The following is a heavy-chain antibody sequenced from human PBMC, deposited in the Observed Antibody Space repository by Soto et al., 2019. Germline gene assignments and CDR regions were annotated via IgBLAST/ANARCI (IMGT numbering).Heavy chain of an antibody. V-gene: IGHV4-31*03. J-gene: IGHJ4*02. Sequence: LSLTCTVSGGSISSGGYYWSWIRQHPGKGLEWIGYIYYSGSTYYNPSLKSRVTISVDTSKNQFSLKLSSVTAADTAVYYCASQKARELSLYRPFDYWGQGTLVTVSS. CDR3: ASQKARELSLYRPFDY. CDR1: GGSISSGGYY. CDR2: IYYSGST. D-gene: IGHD3-16*02.